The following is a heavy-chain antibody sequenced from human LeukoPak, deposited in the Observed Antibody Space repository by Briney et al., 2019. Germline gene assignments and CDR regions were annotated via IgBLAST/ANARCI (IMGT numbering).Heavy chain of an antibody. Sequence: GGSLRLSCAASGFTFSSYSMNWVRQAPGKGLEGVSYISSSSSTIYYADSVKGRFTISRDNAKNSLYLQMNSLRAEDTAVYYCARDLTTVTNWGQGTLVTVSS. CDR2: ISSSSSTI. D-gene: IGHD4-11*01. CDR1: GFTFSSYS. CDR3: ARDLTTVTN. J-gene: IGHJ4*02. V-gene: IGHV3-48*01.